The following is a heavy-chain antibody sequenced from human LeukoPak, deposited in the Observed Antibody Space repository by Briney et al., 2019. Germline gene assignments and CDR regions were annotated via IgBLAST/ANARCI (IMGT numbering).Heavy chain of an antibody. J-gene: IGHJ4*02. CDR1: GFTFSHYG. CDR3: AKLVFGYSYGYEEFDY. Sequence: GGSLRLSCGASGFTFSHYGMHWVRQTPGKGLEWVAFIRYDGSNKYYADSVKGRFTISRDNSKNTLYLQMNSLRAEDTAVYYCAKLVFGYSYGYEEFDYWGQGTLVTVSS. CDR2: IRYDGSNK. D-gene: IGHD5-18*01. V-gene: IGHV3-30*02.